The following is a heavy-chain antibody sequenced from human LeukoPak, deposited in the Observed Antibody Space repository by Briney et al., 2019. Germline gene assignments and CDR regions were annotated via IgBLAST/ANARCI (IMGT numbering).Heavy chain of an antibody. V-gene: IGHV4-39*01. CDR3: ARHFGTLWFGSRLKRSWFDP. CDR1: GDSISSGFYY. Sequence: PAETLSLTCTVSGDSISSGFYYWSWIRQPPGKGLEWIGEINHSGSTNYNPSLKSRVTISVDTSKNQFSLKLSSVTAADTAVYYCARHFGTLWFGSRLKRSWFDPWGQGTLVTVSS. D-gene: IGHD3-10*01. CDR2: INHSGST. J-gene: IGHJ5*02.